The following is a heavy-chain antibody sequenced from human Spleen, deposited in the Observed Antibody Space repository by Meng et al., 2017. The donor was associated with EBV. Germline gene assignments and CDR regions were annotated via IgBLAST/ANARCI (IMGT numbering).Heavy chain of an antibody. CDR3: ARDRLLNPLRRFDY. CDR2: INPGSGKT. D-gene: IGHD3-9*01. J-gene: IGHJ4*02. V-gene: IGHV1-3*01. CDR1: EYSFRTYA. Sequence: QVQLVQAGAEVKKPGASLKVSCETSEYSFRTYALHWLRQAPGQSLEWMGWINPGSGKTEYSQTFQGRVTITSDTSAPTAYMELSSLRSEDTAVYYCARDRLLNPLRRFDYWGQGTLVTVSS.